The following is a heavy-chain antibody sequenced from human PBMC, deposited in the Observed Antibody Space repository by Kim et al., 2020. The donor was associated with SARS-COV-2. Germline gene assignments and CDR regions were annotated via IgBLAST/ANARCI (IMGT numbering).Heavy chain of an antibody. V-gene: IGHV4-34*13. Sequence: NCNPTLKSRVTISVDTSKNQLSLKLSSVTAADTAVYYCARDGYSGYVNDYWGQGTLVTVSS. CDR3: ARDGYSGYVNDY. J-gene: IGHJ4*02. D-gene: IGHD5-12*01.